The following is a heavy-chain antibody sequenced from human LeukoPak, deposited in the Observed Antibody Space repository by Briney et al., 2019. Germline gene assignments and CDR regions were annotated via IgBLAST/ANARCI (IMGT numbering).Heavy chain of an antibody. CDR2: IYTAVST. J-gene: IGHJ4*02. CDR3: AWARRCGLYNDYGACFDY. D-gene: IGHD4-17*01. V-gene: IGHV3-53*01. Sequence: GRSLRLSCAVSGLTVSSNHMIWVSQAPGNGLEWVSIIYTAVSTFYPDSVKARFTISRDNSRNTLCLQMTSLRAEGTAVYYCAWARRCGLYNDYGACFDYWGQGTLVTVSS. CDR1: GLTVSSNH.